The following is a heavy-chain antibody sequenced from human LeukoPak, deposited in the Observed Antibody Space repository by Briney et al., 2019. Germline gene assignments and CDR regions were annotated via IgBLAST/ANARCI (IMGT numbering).Heavy chain of an antibody. D-gene: IGHD2-2*01. Sequence: GGSLRLSCAASGFTFSSYWMSWVRQAPGKGLEWVANIKQDGSEKYYVDSVKGRFTISRDNAKNSLYLQMNSLRAEDTAVYYCARGGGGYCSSTSCQFYNWFDPWGQGTLVTVSS. V-gene: IGHV3-7*01. CDR1: GFTFSSYW. CDR3: ARGGGGYCSSTSCQFYNWFDP. CDR2: IKQDGSEK. J-gene: IGHJ5*02.